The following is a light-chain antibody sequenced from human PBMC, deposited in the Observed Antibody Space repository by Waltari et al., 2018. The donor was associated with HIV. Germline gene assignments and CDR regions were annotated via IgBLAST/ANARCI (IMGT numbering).Light chain of an antibody. CDR2: EVI. CDR3: CSYAGTYTYVL. Sequence: QSALTQPRSVSGSPGQSVTISCTGTSSDVGGYDSVSWYLQHPGKVPKLIIYEVIKRPSGVPDRFAGSKSGNTASLNISGLQTEDETDYFCCSYAGTYTYVLFGGGTKLTVL. J-gene: IGLJ3*02. V-gene: IGLV2-11*01. CDR1: SSDVGGYDS.